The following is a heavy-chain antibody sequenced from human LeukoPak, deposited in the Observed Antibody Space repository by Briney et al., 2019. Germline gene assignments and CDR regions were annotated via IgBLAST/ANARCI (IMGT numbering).Heavy chain of an antibody. V-gene: IGHV3-23*01. CDR3: VGRSSWYDAFDI. CDR2: ITGGGGNT. D-gene: IGHD6-13*01. J-gene: IGHJ3*02. Sequence: HPGGSLRLSCAASGFTFSSYAMSWVRQAPGKGLEWVSVITGGGGNTYYADSVKGRFTISRDNAKNSLYLQMNRLRAEDTAVCYCVGRSSWYDAFDIWGQGTMVTVSS. CDR1: GFTFSSYA.